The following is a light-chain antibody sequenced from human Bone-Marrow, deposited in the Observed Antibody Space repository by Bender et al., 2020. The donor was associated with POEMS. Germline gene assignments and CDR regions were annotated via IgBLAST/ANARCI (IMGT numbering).Light chain of an antibody. J-gene: IGLJ3*02. CDR3: CSYAGDSNWV. CDR1: SSDVGSYNL. CDR2: EAF. V-gene: IGLV2-23*01. Sequence: QSALTQPASVSGSPGQSITISCTGTSSDVGSYNLVSWYQQDPGKAPKLMIYEAFKRPSGVSNRFSGSKSGNTASLTISGRQAEDESDYYCCSYAGDSNWVFGGGTKLTVL.